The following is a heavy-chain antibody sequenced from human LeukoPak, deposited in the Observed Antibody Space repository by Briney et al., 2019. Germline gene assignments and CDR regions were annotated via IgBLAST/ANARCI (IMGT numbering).Heavy chain of an antibody. CDR2: IYSGGST. CDR1: GVTLSSNA. J-gene: IGHJ6*02. V-gene: IGHV3-66*04. D-gene: IGHD4-11*01. CDR3: ARPDYSNYYYYGMDV. Sequence: PGGSLRLSCAASGVTLSSNAMSWVRQAPGKGLEWVSVIYSGGSTYYADSVKGRFTISRDNSKNTLYLQMNSLRAEDTAVYYCARPDYSNYYYYGMDVWGQGTTVTVSS.